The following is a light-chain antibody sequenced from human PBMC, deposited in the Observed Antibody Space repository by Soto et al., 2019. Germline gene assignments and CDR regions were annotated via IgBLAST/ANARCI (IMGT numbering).Light chain of an antibody. CDR1: SSDVGAYNH. Sequence: QSALTQPASVSGSPGQSITISCTGTSSDVGAYNHVSWYQQHPGKVPKVMIYEVSNRPSGVSDRFSGSKSGNTASLTISGLQAEDEADYYCMSYTTSDTFWVLGGGTKLTDL. CDR3: MSYTTSDTFWV. J-gene: IGLJ3*02. V-gene: IGLV2-14*01. CDR2: EVS.